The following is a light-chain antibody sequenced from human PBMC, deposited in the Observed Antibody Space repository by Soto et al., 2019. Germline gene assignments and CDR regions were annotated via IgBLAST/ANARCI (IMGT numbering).Light chain of an antibody. CDR1: SSNIGAGYD. CDR3: QSYDSSLSYV. Sequence: QSVLTQPPSVSGAPGQRVTISCTGSSSNIGAGYDVHWYQQLPGTAPKLLIYGNSNRPSGVPDRFSGSKSGTSASLAITGLQAEDEADYYCQSYDSSLSYVFGIGTQLTVL. J-gene: IGLJ1*01. V-gene: IGLV1-40*01. CDR2: GNS.